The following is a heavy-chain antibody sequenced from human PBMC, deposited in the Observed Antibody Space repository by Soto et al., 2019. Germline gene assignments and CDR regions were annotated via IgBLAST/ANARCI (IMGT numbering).Heavy chain of an antibody. Sequence: GGSLRLSCAASGFTFSSYGMHWVRQAPGKGLEWVSFISYDGSNKYYADSVKGRFTISRDNSKNTLYLQMNSLRAEDTAVYYCAKEGNYYDSSGYYSGFDXWGQGTLFTVSX. CDR3: AKEGNYYDSSGYYSGFDX. CDR1: GFTFSSYG. J-gene: IGHJ4*02. D-gene: IGHD3-22*01. CDR2: ISYDGSNK. V-gene: IGHV3-30*18.